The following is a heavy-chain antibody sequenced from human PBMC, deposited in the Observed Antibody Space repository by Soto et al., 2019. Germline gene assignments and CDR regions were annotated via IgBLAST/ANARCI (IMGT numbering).Heavy chain of an antibody. CDR3: ASGASGNYR. CDR1: GFTVSSNY. V-gene: IGHV3-66*01. CDR2: IYSGGTT. J-gene: IGHJ4*02. Sequence: EVQLVESGGGLVQPGGSLRLSCAASGFTVSSNYMTWVRQAPGKGLEWVSNIYSGGTTSYADSVKGRFTISRDKSKNTLFLQMNSLRDDDTAVYYCASGASGNYRWGQGTLVTVSS. D-gene: IGHD3-10*01.